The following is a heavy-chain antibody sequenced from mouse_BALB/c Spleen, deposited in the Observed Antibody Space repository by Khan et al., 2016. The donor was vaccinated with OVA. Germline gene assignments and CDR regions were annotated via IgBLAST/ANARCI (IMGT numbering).Heavy chain of an antibody. V-gene: IGHV1-9*01. CDR2: ILPGGGST. D-gene: IGHD1-1*01. CDR1: GYTFSGYW. CDR3: ARSRYFGSSYFDY. J-gene: IGHJ2*01. Sequence: VQLQESGAELMKPGASVKISCKATGYTFSGYWIEWVKQRPGHGLEWIGEILPGGGSTKYNEKFKGKATLTAEPSSTNAYMQLSSLTSEDSAVYYCARSRYFGSSYFDYWGQGTTLTVSS.